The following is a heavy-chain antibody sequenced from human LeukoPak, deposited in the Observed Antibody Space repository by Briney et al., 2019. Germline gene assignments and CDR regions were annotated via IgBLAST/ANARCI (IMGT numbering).Heavy chain of an antibody. J-gene: IGHJ4*02. D-gene: IGHD2-21*02. CDR1: GGTFSSYA. CDR2: IIPILGIA. Sequence: SVKVSCKASGGTFSSYAIGWVRQAPGQGLEWMGRIIPILGIANYAQKFQGRVTITADKSTSTAYMELSSLRSEDTAVYYCARARGVAVTVFDYWGQGTLVTVSS. V-gene: IGHV1-69*04. CDR3: ARARGVAVTVFDY.